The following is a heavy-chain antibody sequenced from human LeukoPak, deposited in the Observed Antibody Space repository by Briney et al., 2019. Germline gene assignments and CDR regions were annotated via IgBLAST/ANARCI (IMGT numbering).Heavy chain of an antibody. J-gene: IGHJ4*02. D-gene: IGHD3-9*01. Sequence: SVKVSCKASGGTFISYAISWVRQAPGQGLDWMGGVIPIFGTANYAQKFQGRVTITADKSTSTAYMELSSLRSEDTAVYYCARDGDYDILTGYYKGFDYWGQGTLVTVSS. CDR3: ARDGDYDILTGYYKGFDY. V-gene: IGHV1-69*06. CDR2: VIPIFGTA. CDR1: GGTFISYA.